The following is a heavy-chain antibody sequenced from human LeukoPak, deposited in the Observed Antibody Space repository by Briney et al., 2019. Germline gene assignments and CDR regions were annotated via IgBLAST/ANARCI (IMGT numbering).Heavy chain of an antibody. CDR3: ARVAGITIFGVAYFDY. CDR2: INPSGGST. V-gene: IGHV1-46*01. CDR1: GYTFTSYY. J-gene: IGHJ4*02. Sequence: ASVKVSCKASGYTFTSYYMHWVRQAPGQGLEWMGIINPSGGSTSYAQKFQGRVTVTRDTSTSTVYMELSSLRSEDTAVYYCARVAGITIFGVAYFDYWGQGTLVTVSS. D-gene: IGHD3-3*01.